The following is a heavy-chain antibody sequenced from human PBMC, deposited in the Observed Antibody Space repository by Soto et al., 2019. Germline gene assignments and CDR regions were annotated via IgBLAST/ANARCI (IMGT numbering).Heavy chain of an antibody. Sequence: QVQLVESGGGVVQPGRSLRLSCADSGFTFSSYAMHWVRQAPGKGLEWVAVISYDGTNKYYADSVKGRFTISRDNSKNTLYMQMNSLRAEDTAVYYCARDGYNSLDYWGQGTLVTVSS. V-gene: IGHV3-30-3*01. D-gene: IGHD5-12*01. J-gene: IGHJ4*02. CDR3: ARDGYNSLDY. CDR1: GFTFSSYA. CDR2: ISYDGTNK.